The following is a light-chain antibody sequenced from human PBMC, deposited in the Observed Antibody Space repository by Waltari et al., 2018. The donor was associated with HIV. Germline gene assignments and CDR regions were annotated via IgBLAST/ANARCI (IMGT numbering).Light chain of an antibody. CDR1: SSTIGSNY. J-gene: IGLJ3*02. Sequence: QSVLTQPPSASGTPGQGVTISCVRDSSTIGSNYVYWYQQLPGTAPKVRIYRNNQRPSGVPDRFSGSKSGASASLTISGLRSADEAVYFCATRDGSLKVFGGGTKLTVL. CDR2: RNN. V-gene: IGLV1-47*01. CDR3: ATRDGSLKV.